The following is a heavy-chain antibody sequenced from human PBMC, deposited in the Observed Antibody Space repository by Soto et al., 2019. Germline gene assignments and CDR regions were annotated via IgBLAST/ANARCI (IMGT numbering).Heavy chain of an antibody. V-gene: IGHV3-48*01. J-gene: IGHJ3*02. CDR3: ARGRKDIVVVPAAMLVAFDI. D-gene: IGHD2-2*01. Sequence: GGSLRLSCAASGFTFSSYSMNWVRQAPGKGLEWVSYISSSSSTIYYADSVKGRFTISRDNAKNSLYLQMNSLKAEDTVVYYCARGRKDIVVVPAAMLVAFDIWGQGTMVTVSS. CDR2: ISSSSSTI. CDR1: GFTFSSYS.